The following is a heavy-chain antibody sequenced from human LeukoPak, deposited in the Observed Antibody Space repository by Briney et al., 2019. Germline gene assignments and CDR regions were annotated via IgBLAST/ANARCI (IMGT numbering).Heavy chain of an antibody. CDR2: IFYSGST. J-gene: IGHJ5*02. V-gene: IGHV4-39*01. D-gene: IGHD6-13*01. CDR1: GGSISSSNYY. CDR3: ATLSSSWYNSFDP. Sequence: PSETLSLTCTVSGGSISSSNYYWDWIRQPPGKGLEWIGSIFYSGSTFYNPSLKSRVTVSVDTSNNQFSLNLRSVTAADTAVYYCATLSSSWYNSFDPWGQGTLVTVSS.